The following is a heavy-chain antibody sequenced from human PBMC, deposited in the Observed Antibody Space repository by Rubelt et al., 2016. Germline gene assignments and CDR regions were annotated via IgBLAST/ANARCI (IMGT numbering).Heavy chain of an antibody. J-gene: IGHJ1*01. V-gene: IGHV1-3*01. D-gene: IGHD3-16*02. CDR2: INAGNGNT. Sequence: QVQLVQSGAEVKKPGASVKVSCKASGYTFTSYAMHWVRQAPGQRLEWMGWINAGNGNTKYSQKFQGIVTITADESTSTAYMELSSLRSEDTAVYYCASAVGYQNQGNFQHWGQGTLVTVSS. CDR3: ASAVGYQNQGNFQH. CDR1: GYTFTSYA.